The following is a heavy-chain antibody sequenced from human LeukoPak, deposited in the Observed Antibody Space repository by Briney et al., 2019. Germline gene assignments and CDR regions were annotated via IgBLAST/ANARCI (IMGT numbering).Heavy chain of an antibody. V-gene: IGHV4-31*03. CDR1: GGSISSGDYY. Sequence: SETLSLTCTVSGGSISSGDYYWSWIRQHPGKDLEWIGYIYYSGDTYYNPSLRSRVSISVDTSKNQFSLKLSSVTAADTAMYYCARDYGNNWFDPWGQGTLVTVSA. CDR2: IYYSGDT. D-gene: IGHD4-17*01. CDR3: ARDYGNNWFDP. J-gene: IGHJ5*02.